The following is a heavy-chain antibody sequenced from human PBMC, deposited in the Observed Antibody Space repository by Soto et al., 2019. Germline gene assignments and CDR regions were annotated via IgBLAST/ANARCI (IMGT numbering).Heavy chain of an antibody. J-gene: IGHJ5*02. D-gene: IGHD3-3*01. Sequence: EAQLLESGGGLVRPGGSLRLSCAASGITLSDSAMTWVRQAPGKGLEWISSLTGDAKTTYYADSVKGLFTVSRDISKNTFYLQMDRLRAEDTAMYFCARITRSWGQGTLVTVSS. CDR2: LTGDAKTT. CDR3: ARITRS. V-gene: IGHV3-23*01. CDR1: GITLSDSA.